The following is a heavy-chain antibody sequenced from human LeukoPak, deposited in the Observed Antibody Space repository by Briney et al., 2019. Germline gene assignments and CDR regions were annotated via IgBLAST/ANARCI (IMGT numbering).Heavy chain of an antibody. V-gene: IGHV4-61*01. CDR3: ARSYSFDAFDI. CDR2: IYNSGST. Sequence: SETLSLTCTVSGGSVSSGSYYWSWIRQPPGKGLEWIGYIYNSGSTNYNPSLKSRVTISVDTSKNQFSLKLSSVTAADTAVYYCARSYSFDAFDIWGQGTMVTVSS. CDR1: GGSVSSGSYY. J-gene: IGHJ3*02. D-gene: IGHD5-18*01.